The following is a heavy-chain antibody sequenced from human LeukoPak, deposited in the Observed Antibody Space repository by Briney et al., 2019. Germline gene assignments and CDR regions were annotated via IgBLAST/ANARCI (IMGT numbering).Heavy chain of an antibody. J-gene: IGHJ4*02. CDR1: GGSISSSSHY. Sequence: SETLSLTCTVSGGSISSSSHYWGWIRQPPGKGLEWIGSMYYSGIPYYNPSLKSRVTISVDTSKNQFSLRLSSVTAADTAMYYCARLCYPGWYFDYWGQGTLVTVSS. CDR3: ARLCYPGWYFDY. CDR2: MYYSGIP. V-gene: IGHV4-39*01. D-gene: IGHD3-10*02.